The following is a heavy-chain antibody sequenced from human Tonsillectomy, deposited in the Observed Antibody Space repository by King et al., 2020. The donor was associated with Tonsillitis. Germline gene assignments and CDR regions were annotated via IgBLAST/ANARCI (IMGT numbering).Heavy chain of an antibody. J-gene: IGHJ6*02. CDR1: GFTFSSYA. D-gene: IGHD2-21*02. V-gene: IGHV3-30*04. CDR2: ISYDGSIK. CDR3: AREGGGCQGDCGYSYYGMDV. Sequence: VQLVESGGGVVQPGRSLRLSCAASGFTFSSYAMHWVRQAPGKGLEWVAVISYDGSIKYYADSVKGRFTISRDNSKNTLYLQMNSLRAEDTAVYYCAREGGGCQGDCGYSYYGMDVWGQGTTVTVSS.